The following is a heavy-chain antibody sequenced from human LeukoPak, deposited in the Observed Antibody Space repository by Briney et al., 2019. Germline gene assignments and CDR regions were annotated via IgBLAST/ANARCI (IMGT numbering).Heavy chain of an antibody. CDR1: GGTFSSYA. CDR2: IIPILGIA. Sequence: SVKVSCKASGGTFSSYAISWVRQAPGQGLEWMGRIIPILGIANYVQKFQGRVTMTRNTSISTAYMELSSLRSEDTAVYYCAREHYWGQGTLVTVSS. CDR3: AREHY. V-gene: IGHV1-69*04. J-gene: IGHJ4*02.